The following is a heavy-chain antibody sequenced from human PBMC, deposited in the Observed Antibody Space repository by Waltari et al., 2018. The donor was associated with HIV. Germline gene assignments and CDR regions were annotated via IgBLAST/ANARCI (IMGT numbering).Heavy chain of an antibody. D-gene: IGHD3-22*01. V-gene: IGHV4-31*03. CDR2: IYYSGST. CDR1: GGSISSGGYY. CDR3: ARVATQNYYDSSGYSI. J-gene: IGHJ3*02. Sequence: QVQLQESGPGLVKPSQTLSLTCTVSGGSISSGGYYWSWIRQHPGKGLEWIGYIYYSGSTYYNPSLKSRVTISVDTSKNQFSLKLSSVTAADTAVYYCARVATQNYYDSSGYSIWGQGTMVTVSS.